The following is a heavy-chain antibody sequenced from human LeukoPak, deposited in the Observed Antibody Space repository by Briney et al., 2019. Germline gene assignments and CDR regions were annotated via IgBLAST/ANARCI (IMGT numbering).Heavy chain of an antibody. CDR2: IYYSGST. CDR3: ARDPFVVVSPAGYDY. CDR1: GFTVTVNY. V-gene: IGHV4-31*02. J-gene: IGHJ4*02. Sequence: SLRLSCAVSGFTVTVNYMSWIRQHPGKGLEWIGYIYYSGSTYYNPSLKSRVTISVDTSKNQFSLKLSSVTAADTAVYYRARDPFVVVSPAGYDYWGQGTLVTVSS. D-gene: IGHD3-22*01.